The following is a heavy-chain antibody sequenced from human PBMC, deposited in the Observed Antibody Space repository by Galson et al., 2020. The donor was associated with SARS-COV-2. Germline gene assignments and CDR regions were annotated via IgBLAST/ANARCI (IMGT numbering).Heavy chain of an antibody. CDR1: GFTFSSYG. Sequence: SLKISCAASGFTFSSYGMHWVRQAPGKGLERVAVIWCDGSNKYYADSVKGRFTISRDNSKNTLYLQMNSLRAEDTAVYYCARDFGPAFSDSSGYAHWGQGTLVTVSS. CDR3: ARDFGPAFSDSSGYAH. V-gene: IGHV3-33*01. J-gene: IGHJ4*02. D-gene: IGHD3-22*01. CDR2: IWCDGSNK.